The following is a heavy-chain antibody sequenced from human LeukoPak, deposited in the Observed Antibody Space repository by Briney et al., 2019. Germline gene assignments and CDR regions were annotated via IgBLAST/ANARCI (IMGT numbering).Heavy chain of an antibody. V-gene: IGHV3-53*01. CDR3: ARAGPIDY. J-gene: IGHJ4*02. CDR1: GFIVSSKY. Sequence: PGGSLRLSCAASGFIVSSKYMSWVRQAPGKGLEWVSVIYSGGSTYYAASVEGRFTISRDNPKNTVYLQMNSLRVEDTAVYYCARAGPIDYWGQGTLVTVSS. CDR2: IYSGGST.